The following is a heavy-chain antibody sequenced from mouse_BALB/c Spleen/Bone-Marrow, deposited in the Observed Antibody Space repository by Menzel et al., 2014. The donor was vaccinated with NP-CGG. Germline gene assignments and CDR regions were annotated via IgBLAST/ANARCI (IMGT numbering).Heavy chain of an antibody. CDR2: ISNGGGST. D-gene: IGHD3-1*01. CDR1: GFTFSSYT. CDR3: ARHVGNPYAMDY. J-gene: IGHJ4*01. Sequence: EVHLVESGGGLVQPGGSLKLSCAASGFTFSSYTMSWVRQTPEKRPEWVAYISNGGGSTYYPDTVKGRFTISRDNAKNTLYLQMSSLESEDTAMYYCARHVGNPYAMDYWGQGTSVTVSS. V-gene: IGHV5-12-2*01.